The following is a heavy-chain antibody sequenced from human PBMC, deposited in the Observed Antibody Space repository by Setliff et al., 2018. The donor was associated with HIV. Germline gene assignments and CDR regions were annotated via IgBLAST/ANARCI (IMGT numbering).Heavy chain of an antibody. J-gene: IGHJ3*02. CDR2: LSGSGAGT. CDR3: ARDPWGGLDGVGAFDI. Sequence: PGGSLRLSCAASTISTLSVSLNYMSWVRQAPGKGLEWVSGLSGSGAGTYYADSVKGRFIISRDNSKNTLFLQMKGVRVDDTAKYYCARDPWGGLDGVGAFDIWGHGTMVTVSS. V-gene: IGHV3-23*01. D-gene: IGHD2-21*01. CDR1: TISTLSVSLNY.